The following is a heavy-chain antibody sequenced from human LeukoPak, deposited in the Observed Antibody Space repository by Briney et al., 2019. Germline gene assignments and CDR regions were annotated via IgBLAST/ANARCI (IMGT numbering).Heavy chain of an antibody. J-gene: IGHJ6*03. Sequence: SVKVSCKASGGTFSSYAISWVRQAPGQGLEWMGGIIPIFGTANYAQKFQGRVTITTDESTSTAYMELSSLRSEDTAVYYCARARPYSSYYYYYYMDVWGKGTTVTVSS. CDR2: IIPIFGTA. CDR3: ARARPYSSYYYYYYMDV. V-gene: IGHV1-69*05. D-gene: IGHD6-13*01. CDR1: GGTFSSYA.